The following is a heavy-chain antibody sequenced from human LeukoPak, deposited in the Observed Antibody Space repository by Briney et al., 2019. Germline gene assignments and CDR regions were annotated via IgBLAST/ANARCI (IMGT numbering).Heavy chain of an antibody. V-gene: IGHV3-30*18. CDR3: AKLAYCGGDCYSRDLEIFDY. D-gene: IGHD2-21*02. CDR1: GFTFSSYG. Sequence: GRSLRLSCAASGFTFSSYGMHWVRQAPGKGLEWVAVISYDGSNKYYADSVKGRFTISRDNSKNTLYLQMNSLRADDTAVYYCAKLAYCGGDCYSRDLEIFDYWGQGTLVTVSS. J-gene: IGHJ4*02. CDR2: ISYDGSNK.